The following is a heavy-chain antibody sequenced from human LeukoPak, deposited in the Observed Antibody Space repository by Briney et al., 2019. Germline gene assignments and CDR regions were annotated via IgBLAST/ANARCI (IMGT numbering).Heavy chain of an antibody. CDR3: ARVINEVRGVIGAIYYYYYMDV. CDR1: DGSISSGSYY. V-gene: IGHV4-61*02. Sequence: SETLSLTCTVSDGSISSGSYYWSWIRQPAGKGLEWIGRIYTSGSTNYNPSLNRRVTISVDTSKNQFSLKLSSVTAADTAVYYCARVINEVRGVIGAIYYYYYMDVWGKGTTVTISS. CDR2: IYTSGST. D-gene: IGHD3-10*01. J-gene: IGHJ6*03.